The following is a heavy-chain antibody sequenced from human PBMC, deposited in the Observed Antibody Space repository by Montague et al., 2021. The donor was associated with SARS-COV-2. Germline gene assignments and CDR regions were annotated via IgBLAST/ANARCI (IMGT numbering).Heavy chain of an antibody. CDR1: GGSISSNNYY. Sequence: SETLSLTCTVSGGSISSNNYYWDWIRQPPGKGLEWIGSIYDSGSTYSNPSLKSRVPISVDTSKNHFSLMLSSVTAADTAVYYCARRVRKLLPVATTFGGFDIWGQGTMVTVSS. V-gene: IGHV4-39*02. J-gene: IGHJ3*02. CDR3: ARRVRKLLPVATTFGGFDI. D-gene: IGHD3-10*02. CDR2: IYDSGST.